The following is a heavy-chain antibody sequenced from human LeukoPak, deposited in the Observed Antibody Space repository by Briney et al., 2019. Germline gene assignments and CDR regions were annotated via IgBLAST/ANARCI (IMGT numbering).Heavy chain of an antibody. CDR1: GGSFSGYY. CDR3: ARTPPSIAARKVFDY. V-gene: IGHV4-34*01. CDR2: INHSGST. Sequence: SETLSLTCAVYGGSFSGYYWSWIRQPPGKGLEWIGEINHSGSTNYNPSLKSRVTISVDTSKNQFSLKLSSVTAADTAVYYCARTPPSIAARKVFDYWGQGTLVTVSS. J-gene: IGHJ4*02. D-gene: IGHD6-6*01.